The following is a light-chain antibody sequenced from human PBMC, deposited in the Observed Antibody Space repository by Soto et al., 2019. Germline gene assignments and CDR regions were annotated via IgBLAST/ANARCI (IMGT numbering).Light chain of an antibody. J-gene: IGKJ4*01. CDR1: QSISTY. CDR2: GAS. V-gene: IGKV1-39*01. CDR3: QQSFITPPLT. Sequence: DIQMTQSPSSLSASIGDRITITCRASQSISTYLNWYQQKPGKAPRLLIYGASTLQNGVPSRFSGSGSATDYTLTLSSLPPEDFATFYLQQSFITPPLTFGGGTKVEMK.